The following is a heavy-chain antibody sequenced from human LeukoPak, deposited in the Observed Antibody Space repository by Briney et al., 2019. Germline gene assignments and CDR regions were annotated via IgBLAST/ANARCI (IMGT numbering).Heavy chain of an antibody. J-gene: IGHJ1*01. CDR3: ATYYYDSGGFHFHH. Sequence: GGSLRLSCAASGSTFRSYGMHWVRQAPGKGLEYVSAISSNGGRTYYANSVKGRFTISRDNSRNTLYLQMGSLRAEDMAVYYCATYYYDSGGFHFHHWGQGTLVTVSS. V-gene: IGHV3-64*01. CDR1: GSTFRSYG. CDR2: ISSNGGRT. D-gene: IGHD3-22*01.